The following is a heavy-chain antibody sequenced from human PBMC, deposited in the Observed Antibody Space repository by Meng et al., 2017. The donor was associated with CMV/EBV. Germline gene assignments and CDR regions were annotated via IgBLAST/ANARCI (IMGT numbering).Heavy chain of an antibody. CDR1: GYTFTGYY. Sequence: ASVKVSCKASGYTFTGYYMHWVRQAPGQGLEWMGWINPNSGGTNYAQKFQGRVTMTRDTSISTAYMELSRLRSDDTAVYYCAPAYYYNSSGYFDDFDIWGQGTMVTVSS. V-gene: IGHV1-2*02. CDR3: APAYYYNSSGYFDDFDI. D-gene: IGHD3-22*01. CDR2: INPNSGGT. J-gene: IGHJ3*02.